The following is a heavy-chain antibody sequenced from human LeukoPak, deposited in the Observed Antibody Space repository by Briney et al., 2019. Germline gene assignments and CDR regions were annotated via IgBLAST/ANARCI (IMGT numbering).Heavy chain of an antibody. CDR2: INPNSGGT. V-gene: IGHV1-2*02. Sequence: GASVKVSCKASGYTFTGYYMHWVRQAPGQGLEWMGWINPNSGGTNYAQKFQGRVTMTRDTSISTAYMELSRLRSDDTAVHYCARPMVRGAHDFDYWGQGTLVTVSS. CDR3: ARPMVRGAHDFDY. D-gene: IGHD3-10*01. CDR1: GYTFTGYY. J-gene: IGHJ4*02.